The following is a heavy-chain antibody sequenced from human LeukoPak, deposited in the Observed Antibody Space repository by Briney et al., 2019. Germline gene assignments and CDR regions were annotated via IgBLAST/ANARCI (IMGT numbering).Heavy chain of an antibody. V-gene: IGHV3-9*01. Sequence: GGSLRLSCAASGFTFDDYAMHWVRQAPGKGLEWVSGISWNSGSIGYADSVKGRFTIDRDNSKNTVYLQMNSLRPDDTAIYFCARQEARSYNYEGLDYWGQGSLVTVSS. D-gene: IGHD1-1*01. CDR2: ISWNSGSI. J-gene: IGHJ4*02. CDR3: ARQEARSYNYEGLDY. CDR1: GFTFDDYA.